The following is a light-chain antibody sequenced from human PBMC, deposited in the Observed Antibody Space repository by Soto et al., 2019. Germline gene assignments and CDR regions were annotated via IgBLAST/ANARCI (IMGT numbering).Light chain of an antibody. J-gene: IGLJ2*01. Sequence: QSALTQPASVSGSPGQSITISCTGTSSDVGTFNLVSWYQHHSGKAPKLIIFEVTKRPSGVSTRFSASKSGNTASLTISGLQAEDEADYFCCSFACSSTLIFGGGTQLTAL. CDR2: EVT. CDR1: SSDVGTFNL. CDR3: CSFACSSTLI. V-gene: IGLV2-23*02.